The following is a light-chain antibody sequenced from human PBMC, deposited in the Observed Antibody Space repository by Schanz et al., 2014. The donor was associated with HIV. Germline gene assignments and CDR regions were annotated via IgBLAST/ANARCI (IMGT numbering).Light chain of an antibody. V-gene: IGKV1-5*03. CDR2: QAS. CDR1: QSIGKS. Sequence: DVQMTQSPSTLSASVGDRVTITCRASQSIGKSLAWYQQRPGKAPKLLIYQASTLETGVPSTFSGGGSGTEFTLTISSLQPYDFATYYCLHYDTYSFTFGQGTKLEIK. J-gene: IGKJ2*01. CDR3: LHYDTYSFT.